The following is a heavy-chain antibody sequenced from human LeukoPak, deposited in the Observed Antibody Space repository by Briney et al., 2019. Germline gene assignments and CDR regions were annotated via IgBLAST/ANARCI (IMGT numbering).Heavy chain of an antibody. J-gene: IGHJ4*02. V-gene: IGHV1-2*06. CDR3: AREGHERYSYGQPAPYFDY. Sequence: ASVKASCKASGYTFTGYYMHWVGQAPGQGLEWMGRINPNSGGTNYAQKFQGRVTMTRDTSISTAYMELSRLRSDDTAVYYCAREGHERYSYGQPAPYFDYWGQGTLVTVSS. D-gene: IGHD5-18*01. CDR2: INPNSGGT. CDR1: GYTFTGYY.